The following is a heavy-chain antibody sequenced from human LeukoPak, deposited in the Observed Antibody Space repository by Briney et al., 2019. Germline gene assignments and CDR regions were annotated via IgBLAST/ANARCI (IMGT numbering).Heavy chain of an antibody. Sequence: ASVKVSCKASGYTFTSYGIGWVRQAPGQGLEWMGWISAYNGNTNYAQKLQGRVTMTTDTSTSTAYMELRSLRSDDTAVYYCARDGGTTVTTDYYYGMDVWGQGTTVTVSS. D-gene: IGHD4-17*01. J-gene: IGHJ6*02. CDR1: GYTFTSYG. CDR2: ISAYNGNT. V-gene: IGHV1-18*01. CDR3: ARDGGTTVTTDYYYGMDV.